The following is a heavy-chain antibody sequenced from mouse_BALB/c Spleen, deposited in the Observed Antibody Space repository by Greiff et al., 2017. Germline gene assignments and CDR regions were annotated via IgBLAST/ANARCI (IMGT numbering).Heavy chain of an antibody. CDR1: GYTFTSYY. CDR2: INPSNGGT. D-gene: IGHD2-3*01. J-gene: IGHJ3*01. CDR3: TRSIYDGYSFAY. V-gene: IGHV1S81*02. Sequence: VQLQQSGAELVKPGASVKLSCKASGYTFTSYYMYWVKQRPGQGLEWIGEINPSNGGTNFNEKFKSKATLTVDKSSSTAYMQLSSLTSEDSAVYYCTRSIYDGYSFAYWGQGTLVTVSA.